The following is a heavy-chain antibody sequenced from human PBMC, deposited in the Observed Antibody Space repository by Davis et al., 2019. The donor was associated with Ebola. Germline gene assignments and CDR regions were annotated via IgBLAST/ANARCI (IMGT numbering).Heavy chain of an antibody. D-gene: IGHD6-13*01. CDR2: ISWNSGSI. V-gene: IGHV3-9*01. J-gene: IGHJ5*02. Sequence: GGSLRLSCAASGFTFDDYAMHWFRQAPGKGLEWVSGISWNSGSIGYADSVKGRFTISRDNAKNSLYLQMNSLRAEDTAVYYCARVRPRIAAGGRGWFDPWGQGTLVTVSS. CDR3: ARVRPRIAAGGRGWFDP. CDR1: GFTFDDYA.